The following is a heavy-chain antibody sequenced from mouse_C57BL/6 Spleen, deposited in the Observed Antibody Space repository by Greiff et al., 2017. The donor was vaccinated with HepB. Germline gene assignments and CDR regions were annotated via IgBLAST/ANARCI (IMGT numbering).Heavy chain of an antibody. V-gene: IGHV1-50*01. D-gene: IGHD3-2*02. CDR2: IDPSDSYT. CDR1: GYTFPSYW. CDR3: ARRRTQASPMDY. Sequence: QVQLKQPGAELVKPGASVKLSCKASGYTFPSYWMQWVKQRPGQGLEWIGEIDPSDSYTNYNQKFKGKATLTVDTSSSTAYMQLSSLTSEDSAVYYCARRRTQASPMDYWGQGTSVTVSS. J-gene: IGHJ4*01.